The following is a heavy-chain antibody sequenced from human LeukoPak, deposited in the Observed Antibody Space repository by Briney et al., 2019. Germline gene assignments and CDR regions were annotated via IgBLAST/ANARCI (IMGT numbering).Heavy chain of an antibody. CDR2: IKTKTDGGTT. V-gene: IGHV3-15*01. J-gene: IGHJ4*02. D-gene: IGHD1-14*01. Sequence: NPGGSLRLSCAASGFTVSTAWMTWVRQAPGKGLEWVGRIKTKTDGGTTDYAAAVQGRFTISRDDSKNTLYLQMNSLKTEDTAVYYCVKGTDWGQGTLVTVSS. CDR3: VKGTD. CDR1: GFTVSTAW.